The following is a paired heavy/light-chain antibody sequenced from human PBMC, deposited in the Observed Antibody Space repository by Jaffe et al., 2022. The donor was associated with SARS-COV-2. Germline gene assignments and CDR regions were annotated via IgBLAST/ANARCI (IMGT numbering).Light chain of an antibody. CDR3: MQALQTPRT. CDR1: QSLLNSNGHNY. J-gene: IGKJ1*01. CDR2: LGS. V-gene: IGKV2-28*01. Sequence: DIVMTQSPLSLPVTPGEPASISCRSSQSLLNSNGHNYLDWYLQKPGQSPQLLIYLGSNRASGVPDRFSGSGSGTDFTLKISRVEAEDVGVYYCMQALQTPRTFGQGTKVEIK.
Heavy chain of an antibody. D-gene: IGHD3-3*01. CDR3: AKESDYDFWSGNYYGIDV. V-gene: IGHV3-23*01. J-gene: IGHJ6*02. Sequence: EVELLESGGDLVQPGGSLRLSCAASGFIFSSFAMNWVRQAPGKGLEWVSGIVGSGSFAYYPDSVRGRFTISRDNSKNTLYLQMSSLRAEDTALYYCAKESDYDFWSGNYYGIDVWGQGTTVTVSS. CDR1: GFIFSSFA. CDR2: IVGSGSFA.